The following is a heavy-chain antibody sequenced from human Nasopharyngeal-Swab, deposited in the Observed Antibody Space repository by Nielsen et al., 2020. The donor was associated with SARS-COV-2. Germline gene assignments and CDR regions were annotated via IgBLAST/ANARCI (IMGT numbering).Heavy chain of an antibody. J-gene: IGHJ4*02. CDR2: IYHSGST. CDR1: GGSISSSNW. D-gene: IGHD3-10*01. Sequence: SETLSLTCAVSGGSISSSNWWSWVRQPPGKGLEWIGEIYHSGSTNYNPSLKSRVTISVDKSKNQFSLKLSSVTAADTAVYYRARVGYYGSGSYSVFDYWSQGTLVTVSS. V-gene: IGHV4-4*02. CDR3: ARVGYYGSGSYSVFDY.